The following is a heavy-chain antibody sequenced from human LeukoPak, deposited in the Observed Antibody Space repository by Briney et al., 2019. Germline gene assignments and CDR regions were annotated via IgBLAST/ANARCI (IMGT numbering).Heavy chain of an antibody. D-gene: IGHD5-18*01. CDR1: DGYISNYY. CDR2: IHSSGST. V-gene: IGHV4-4*07. CDR3: ARVGKDTARTFDY. Sequence: SETLSLTCSVSDGYISNYYLSWIRQPAGKRLEWIGRIHSSGSTSYNPSLKSRVTISVDKSKNQFSLKLSSGTAADTAVYYCARVGKDTARTFDYWGQGTLVTVSS. J-gene: IGHJ4*02.